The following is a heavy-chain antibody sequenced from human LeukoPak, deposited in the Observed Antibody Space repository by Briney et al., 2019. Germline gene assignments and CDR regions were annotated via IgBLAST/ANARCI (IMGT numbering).Heavy chain of an antibody. CDR2: ISGSGDRT. CDR3: ANGISWFDP. V-gene: IGHV3-23*01. Sequence: GGALRLSCAVSGFTFSNYAMTWVREAPGKGLEWVSGISGSGDRTYYADSVKGRFTVSRDNSKNTLYLQVNSLRGEDTAVYYCANGISWFDPWGQGTLVTVSS. D-gene: IGHD1-26*01. J-gene: IGHJ5*02. CDR1: GFTFSNYA.